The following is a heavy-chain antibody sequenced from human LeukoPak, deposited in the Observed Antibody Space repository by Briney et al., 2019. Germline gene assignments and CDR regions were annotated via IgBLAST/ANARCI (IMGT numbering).Heavy chain of an antibody. CDR1: GFTFSSYS. CDR2: ISSSSSYI. V-gene: IGHV3-21*01. D-gene: IGHD1-1*01. CDR3: ATAGAFYFQN. J-gene: IGHJ4*02. Sequence: GVLRLSCAASGFTFSSYSMNWVRQAPGKGLEWVSSISSSSSYIYYADSVKGRFTISRDNAKNTLYLQMNSLRPEDTAVYYCATAGAFYFQNWGQGTLVTVSS.